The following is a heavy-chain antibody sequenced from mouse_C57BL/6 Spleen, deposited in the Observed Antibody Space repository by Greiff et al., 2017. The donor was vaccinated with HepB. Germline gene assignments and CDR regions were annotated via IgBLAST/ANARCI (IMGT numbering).Heavy chain of an antibody. V-gene: IGHV14-2*01. CDR1: GFNIKDYY. D-gene: IGHD1-1*01. CDR3: ARTYYGSSYVGYYFDY. CDR2: IDPEDGET. Sequence: VQLQQSGAELVKPGASVKLSCTASGFNIKDYYMHWVKQRTEQGLEWIGRIDPEDGETKYAPKFQGKATITADTSSNTAYLQLSSLTSEDTAVYYGARTYYGSSYVGYYFDYWGQGTTLTVSS. J-gene: IGHJ2*01.